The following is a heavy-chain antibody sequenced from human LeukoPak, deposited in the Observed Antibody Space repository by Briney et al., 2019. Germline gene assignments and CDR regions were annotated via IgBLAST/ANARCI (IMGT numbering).Heavy chain of an antibody. D-gene: IGHD3-22*01. CDR2: ISYDGSNK. V-gene: IGHV3-30*04. CDR1: GFTFSSYA. Sequence: GGSLRLSCAASGFTFSSYAMSWVRQAPGKGLEWVAVISYDGSNKYYADSVKGRFTISRDNSKNTLYLQMNSLRAEDTAAYYCARDGDNYDSSGYYPTPDYWGQGTLVTVSS. CDR3: ARDGDNYDSSGYYPTPDY. J-gene: IGHJ4*02.